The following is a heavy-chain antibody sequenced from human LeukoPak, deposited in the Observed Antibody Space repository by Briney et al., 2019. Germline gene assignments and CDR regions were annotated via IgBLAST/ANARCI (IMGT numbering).Heavy chain of an antibody. CDR1: GFTFRTYS. V-gene: IGHV3-21*01. CDR3: ARDPYSGNYGAYYYYYMDV. CDR2: ISSDSTYI. Sequence: GGSLRLSCAASGFTFRTYSMNWVRQAPGKGLEWVSFISSDSTYIYYPDSVKGRFTVSRDNAKKSLYLQMDSLRVEDTAEYYCARDPYSGNYGAYYYYYMDVWGKGTTVTVSS. J-gene: IGHJ6*03. D-gene: IGHD1-26*01.